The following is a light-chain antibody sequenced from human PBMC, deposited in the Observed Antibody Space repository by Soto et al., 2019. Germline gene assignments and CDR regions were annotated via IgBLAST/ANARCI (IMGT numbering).Light chain of an antibody. Sequence: DIQMTQSPSTLSASVGDRVTITCRASQSISSFFAWYQQKPGKAPKVLIYDASSLESGVPSRFSGGRSGTEFTLTISSLQPDDFATYYCQQYNSYSWTFGQGTKVEIK. J-gene: IGKJ1*01. CDR1: QSISSF. CDR2: DAS. CDR3: QQYNSYSWT. V-gene: IGKV1-5*01.